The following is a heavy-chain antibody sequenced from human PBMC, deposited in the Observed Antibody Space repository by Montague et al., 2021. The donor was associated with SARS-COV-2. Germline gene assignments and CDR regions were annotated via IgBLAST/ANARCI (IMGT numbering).Heavy chain of an antibody. CDR3: ARARITMIVVVNAFDI. D-gene: IGHD3-22*01. V-gene: IGHV4-31*03. CDR1: GGSISSGGYY. Sequence: LSLTCTVSGGSISSGGYYWSWIRQHPGKGLEWIGYIYYSGSTYYNPSLKSRVTISVDTSKNQFSLKLSSVTAADTAVYYCARARITMIVVVNAFDIWGQGTMVTVSS. J-gene: IGHJ3*02. CDR2: IYYSGST.